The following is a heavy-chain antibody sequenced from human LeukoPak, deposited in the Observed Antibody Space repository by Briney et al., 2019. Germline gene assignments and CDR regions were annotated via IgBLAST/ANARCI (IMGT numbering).Heavy chain of an antibody. J-gene: IGHJ4*02. V-gene: IGHV1-24*01. Sequence: ASVRVSCKVSGYTLTELSMHWVRQAPGKGLEWRGGFDPEDGETIYAQKSQGRVTLTEDTSTDTAYMELSSLRSEDTAVYYCARDRGDYGDYEPGYWGQGTLVTVSS. CDR1: GYTLTELS. D-gene: IGHD4-17*01. CDR3: ARDRGDYGDYEPGY. CDR2: FDPEDGET.